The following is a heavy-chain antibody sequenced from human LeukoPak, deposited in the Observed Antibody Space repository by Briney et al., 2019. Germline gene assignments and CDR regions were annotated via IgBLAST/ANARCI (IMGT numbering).Heavy chain of an antibody. CDR1: GFTFDDYG. Sequence: PGGSLRLSCAVSGFTFDDYGVSWVRRAPGKGLEWVSGINWNGGSTVYADSVKGRFTISRDNAKNSLYLQMNSLRAEDTALYYCARDLLFDDSSGYSFDPWGQGTLVTVSS. V-gene: IGHV3-20*04. D-gene: IGHD3-22*01. CDR3: ARDLLFDDSSGYSFDP. CDR2: INWNGGST. J-gene: IGHJ5*02.